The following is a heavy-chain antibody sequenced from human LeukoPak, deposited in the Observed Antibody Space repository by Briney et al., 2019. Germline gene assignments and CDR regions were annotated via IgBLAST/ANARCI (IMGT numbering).Heavy chain of an antibody. CDR3: ARGVYYDCWSGYAVDI. Sequence: GESLKISCKGSGYSFTSYWIGWVRQMPGKGLEWMGIIYPGDSDTRYSPSFQGQVTISADKSISTAYLQWSSLKASDTAMYYCARGVYYDCWSGYAVDIWGQGTMVTVSS. CDR2: IYPGDSDT. V-gene: IGHV5-51*01. CDR1: GYSFTSYW. J-gene: IGHJ3*02. D-gene: IGHD3-3*01.